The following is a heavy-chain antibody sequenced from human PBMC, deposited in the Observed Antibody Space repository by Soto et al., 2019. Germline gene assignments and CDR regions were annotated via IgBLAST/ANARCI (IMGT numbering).Heavy chain of an antibody. V-gene: IGHV1-18*01. CDR2: ISGYNGDT. CDR3: AKNGQPPYYYYGLDV. D-gene: IGHD2-8*01. J-gene: IGHJ6*02. CDR1: GYTFTRYG. Sequence: QGQLVQSEAEVKKPGASVKVSCKASGYTFTRYGISWVRQAPGQGLEWMGWISGYNGDTNYAQKFQDRVSMTIHTSTGTAYMELRSLTSDDTAVYYCAKNGQPPYYYYGLDVWGQGTKVTVSS.